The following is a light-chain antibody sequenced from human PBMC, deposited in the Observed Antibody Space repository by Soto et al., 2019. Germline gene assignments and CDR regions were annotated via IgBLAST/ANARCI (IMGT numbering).Light chain of an antibody. CDR2: EVS. Sequence: QSALTQPASVSGSPGQSITISCTGTRSDVGTYDYVSWYQHHPGKAPKLMIYEVSNRPSGVSNRFSGSKFGNTASLTISGLQAEDEADYYCSSYTSSSPLCVFGTGTKLTVL. CDR3: SSYTSSSPLCV. CDR1: RSDVGTYDY. J-gene: IGLJ1*01. V-gene: IGLV2-14*01.